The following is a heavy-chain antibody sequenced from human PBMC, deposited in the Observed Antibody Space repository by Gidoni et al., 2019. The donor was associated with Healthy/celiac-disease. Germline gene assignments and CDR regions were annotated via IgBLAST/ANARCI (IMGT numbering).Heavy chain of an antibody. J-gene: IGHJ6*03. CDR1: GFTFSSYG. Sequence: QVQLVDSGGGVVQPGRSLRLSCAASGFTFSSYGMHWVRQAPGKGLEWVAVIWYDGSNKYYADSVKGRFTISRDNSKNTLYLQMNSLRAEDTAVYYCARGTVTFGYAYYYYMDVWGKGTTVTVSS. CDR2: IWYDGSNK. V-gene: IGHV3-33*01. CDR3: ARGTVTFGYAYYYYMDV. D-gene: IGHD4-4*01.